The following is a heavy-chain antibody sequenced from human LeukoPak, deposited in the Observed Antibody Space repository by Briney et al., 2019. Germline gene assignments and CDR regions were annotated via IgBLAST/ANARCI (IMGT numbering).Heavy chain of an antibody. CDR1: GYTFTGHY. CDR3: ALSRVGPDYYDSSDSEGAPFGY. D-gene: IGHD3-22*01. V-gene: IGHV1-2*04. J-gene: IGHJ4*02. CDR2: INPNSGGT. Sequence: ASVKVSCKASGYTFTGHYMHWVRQAPVQGLEWMGWINPNSGGTNYAQKFQGWVTMTRDTSISTAYMELSRLRSDDTAVYYCALSRVGPDYYDSSDSEGAPFGYWGQGTLVTVSS.